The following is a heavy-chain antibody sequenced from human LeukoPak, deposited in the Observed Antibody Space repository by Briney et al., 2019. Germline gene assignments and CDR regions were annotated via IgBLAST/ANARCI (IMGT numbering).Heavy chain of an antibody. CDR1: GFTFSSYS. CDR3: ASKGDDILTGYSYRDY. J-gene: IGHJ4*02. CDR2: IRYDGSNK. Sequence: GGSLRLSCAASGFTFSSYSMNWVRQAPGKGLEWVAFIRYDGSNKYYADSVKVRFTISRDNSKNTLYLQMNSLRAEDTAVYYCASKGDDILTGYSYRDYWGQGTLVTVSS. V-gene: IGHV3-30*02. D-gene: IGHD3-9*01.